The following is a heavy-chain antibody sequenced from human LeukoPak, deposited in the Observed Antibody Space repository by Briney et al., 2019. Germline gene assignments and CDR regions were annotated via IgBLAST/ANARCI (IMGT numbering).Heavy chain of an antibody. CDR1: GYTFTGYY. V-gene: IGHV1-2*02. Sequence: GASVKVSCKASGYTFTGYYIHWVRQAPGQGLEWMGWINPNSGGTNYAQKFQGRVTMTRDTSISTAYMELSRLRSDDTAVYYCARVTLSAGKARGIAAAGTLGYWGQGTLVTVSS. CDR3: ARVTLSAGKARGIAAAGTLGY. J-gene: IGHJ4*02. D-gene: IGHD6-13*01. CDR2: INPNSGGT.